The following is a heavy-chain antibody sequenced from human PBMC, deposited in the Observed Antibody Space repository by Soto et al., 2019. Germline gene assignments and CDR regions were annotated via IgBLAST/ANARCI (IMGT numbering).Heavy chain of an antibody. CDR1: GGSISSTTFY. CDR2: ISYRGST. D-gene: IGHD6-19*01. CDR3: ARLLGWSNYNYFGP. J-gene: IGHJ5*02. Sequence: SETLSLTCSVSGGSISSTTFYWGWIRQPPRQGLELIGSISYRGSTSYNPSLKSRVTISVDTSKNQFSLRLTSVTAADTAVYYCARLLGWSNYNYFGPWGQVTLVTVSS. V-gene: IGHV4-39*01.